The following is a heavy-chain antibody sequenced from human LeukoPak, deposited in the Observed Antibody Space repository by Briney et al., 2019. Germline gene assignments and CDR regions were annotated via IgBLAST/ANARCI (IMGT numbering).Heavy chain of an antibody. Sequence: PSETLSLTCTVSGGSISSGSYYWSWIRQPAGKGLEWIGRIYTSGSTNYNPSLKSRVTISVDTSKNQFSLKLSSVTAADTAVYYRARQGQGYDFWSGRVDAFDIWGQGTMVTVSS. CDR3: ARQGQGYDFWSGRVDAFDI. D-gene: IGHD3-3*01. CDR2: IYTSGST. CDR1: GGSISSGSYY. J-gene: IGHJ3*02. V-gene: IGHV4-61*02.